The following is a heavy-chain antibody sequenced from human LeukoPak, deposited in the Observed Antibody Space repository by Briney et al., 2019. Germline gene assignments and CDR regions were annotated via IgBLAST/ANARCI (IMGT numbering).Heavy chain of an antibody. D-gene: IGHD3-10*01. CDR2: IYPGDSDT. J-gene: IGHJ5*02. CDR3: ARRDGSGSYRDYNWFDP. V-gene: IGHV5-51*01. Sequence: GESLKISCKGPGYSFTSYWIGWVRQMPGKGLEWMGIIYPGDSDTRYSPSFQGQVTISADKSISTAYLQWSSLKASDTAMYYCARRDGSGSYRDYNWFDPWGQGTLVTVSS. CDR1: GYSFTSYW.